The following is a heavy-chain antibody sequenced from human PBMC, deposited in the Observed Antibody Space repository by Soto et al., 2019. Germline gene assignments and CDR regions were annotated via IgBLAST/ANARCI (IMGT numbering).Heavy chain of an antibody. J-gene: IGHJ6*02. CDR3: AIDLPFLEVVPAPSDYYYHGRDV. Sequence: ATVKVSWKSSGYTFTSYGISWVRQAPGQGLEWMGWISAYNGNTNYAQKLQGRVTMTTDTSTSTAYMELRSLRSDDTAVYYCAIDLPFLEVVPAPSDYYYHGRDVGG. V-gene: IGHV1-18*01. CDR1: GYTFTSYG. D-gene: IGHD2-2*01. CDR2: ISAYNGNT.